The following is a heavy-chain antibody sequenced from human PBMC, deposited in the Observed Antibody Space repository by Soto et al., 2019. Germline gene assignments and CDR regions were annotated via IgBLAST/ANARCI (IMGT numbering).Heavy chain of an antibody. CDR3: AREVGAVALYFQH. CDR2: ISSSGSTI. D-gene: IGHD6-19*01. V-gene: IGHV3-48*03. Sequence: GGSLRLSCAASGFTFSSYEMNWVRQAPGKGLEWVSYISSSGSTIYYADSVKGRFTISRDNAKNSLYLQMNSLRAEDTAVYYCAREVGAVALYFQHWGQGTLVTAPQ. CDR1: GFTFSSYE. J-gene: IGHJ1*01.